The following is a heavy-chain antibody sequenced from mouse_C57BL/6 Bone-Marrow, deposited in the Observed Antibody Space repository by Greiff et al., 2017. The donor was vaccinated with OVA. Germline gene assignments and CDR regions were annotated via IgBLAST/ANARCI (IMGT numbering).Heavy chain of an antibody. V-gene: IGHV5-6*02. CDR3: ARRTCYDYDRWYFDV. CDR1: GFTFSSYG. CDR2: ISSGGSYT. D-gene: IGHD2-4*01. J-gene: IGHJ1*03. Sequence: EVKLMESGGDLVKPGGSLKLSCAASGFTFSSYGMSWVRQTPDKRLEWVATISSGGSYTYYPDSVKGRFTISRDNAKNTLYLQMSSLKSEDTAMYYCARRTCYDYDRWYFDVWGTGTTVTVSS.